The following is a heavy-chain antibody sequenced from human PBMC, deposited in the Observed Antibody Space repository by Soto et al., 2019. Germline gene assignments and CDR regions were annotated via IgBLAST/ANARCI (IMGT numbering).Heavy chain of an antibody. D-gene: IGHD5-12*01. Sequence: EVQLLESGGGLVQPGGSLRLSCAASGFTFSSYAMSWVRQAPGKGLEWVSGISGSGGSTYYADSVKGRFTISRDNSKNTLYLQMNSLRAEDTAVCYCAKSSGYDSDYFDYWGQGTLVTVSS. J-gene: IGHJ4*02. CDR2: ISGSGGST. CDR3: AKSSGYDSDYFDY. CDR1: GFTFSSYA. V-gene: IGHV3-23*01.